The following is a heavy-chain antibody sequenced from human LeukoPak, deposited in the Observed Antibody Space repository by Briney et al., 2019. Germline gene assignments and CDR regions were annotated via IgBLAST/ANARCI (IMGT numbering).Heavy chain of an antibody. D-gene: IGHD3-16*02. CDR3: AKDSHVWGSYRYRDFDY. Sequence: GGSLRLSCAASGFTFSSYGMHWVRQAPGKGLEWVAVISYDGSNKYYADSVKGRFTISRDNSKNTLYPQMNSLRAEDTAVYYCAKDSHVWGSYRYRDFDYWGQGTLVTVSS. CDR1: GFTFSSYG. V-gene: IGHV3-30*18. CDR2: ISYDGSNK. J-gene: IGHJ4*02.